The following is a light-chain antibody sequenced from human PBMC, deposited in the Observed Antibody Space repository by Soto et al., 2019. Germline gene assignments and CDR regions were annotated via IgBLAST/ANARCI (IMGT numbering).Light chain of an antibody. Sequence: QSALTQPHSASGSPGQSVTISCTGTSSDLGGYNYVSWYQQHPGKAPKLMIYEVSKRPSGVPDRCSGSKSGNTASLTVSGLQAEDEADYYCSSYAGSNNVVFGGGTKLTVL. V-gene: IGLV2-8*01. CDR3: SSYAGSNNVV. CDR2: EVS. J-gene: IGLJ2*01. CDR1: SSDLGGYNY.